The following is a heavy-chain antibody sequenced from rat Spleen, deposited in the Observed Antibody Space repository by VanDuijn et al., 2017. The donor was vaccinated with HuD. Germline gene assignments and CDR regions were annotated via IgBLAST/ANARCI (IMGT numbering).Heavy chain of an antibody. D-gene: IGHD1-7*01. V-gene: IGHV5-20*01. CDR2: ISSDGSGT. CDR3: TPVRYYGFDSPFTY. CDR1: GFTFSNYD. J-gene: IGHJ3*01. Sequence: EVQLVESGGGLVQPGRSMKLSCAASGFTFSNYDMAWVRQAPTKGLEWVASISSDGSGTYYRDSVKGRFTFSRDNPKNTLFLQMDSLRSEDTATYYCTPVRYYGFDSPFTYWGQGTLVTVSS.